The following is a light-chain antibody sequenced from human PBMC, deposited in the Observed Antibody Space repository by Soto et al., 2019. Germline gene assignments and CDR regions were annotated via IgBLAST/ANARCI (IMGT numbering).Light chain of an antibody. Sequence: QSALAQPASVSGSPGQTITISCTGTSSDVGGYNAVSWYQHHPGKAPKLMIYEVSNRPSGVSNRFSGSKSGNTASLTISGLQAEDEADYYCSSYTSSSTGVVFGGGTKLTVL. V-gene: IGLV2-14*01. CDR3: SSYTSSSTGVV. CDR1: SSDVGGYNA. CDR2: EVS. J-gene: IGLJ2*01.